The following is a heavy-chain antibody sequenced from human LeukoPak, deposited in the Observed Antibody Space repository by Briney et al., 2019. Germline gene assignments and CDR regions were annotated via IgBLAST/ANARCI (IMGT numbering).Heavy chain of an antibody. Sequence: PGGSLRLSCTASGFTFGDYAMSWFRQAPGKGLEWVGFIRSKAYGGTTEYAASVKGRFTISRDDSKSIAYLQMNSLKTEDTAVYYCTRELGITMVRGSDYWGQGTLVTVSS. V-gene: IGHV3-49*03. CDR1: GFTFGDYA. J-gene: IGHJ4*02. CDR3: TRELGITMVRGSDY. CDR2: IRSKAYGGTT. D-gene: IGHD3-10*01.